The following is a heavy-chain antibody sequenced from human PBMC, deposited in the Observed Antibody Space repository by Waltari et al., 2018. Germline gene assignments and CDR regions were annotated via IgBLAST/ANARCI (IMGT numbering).Heavy chain of an antibody. CDR3: ARGSDILTGQPPRFDY. Sequence: QVQLQESGPGLVKPSETLSLTCTVSGGSIRSHYWSWIRQPPGKGLEWIGYIYYSGSTNYNPSLKSRVTISVDTSKNQFSLKLSSVTAADTAVYYCARGSDILTGQPPRFDYWGQGTLVTVSS. J-gene: IGHJ4*02. D-gene: IGHD3-9*01. CDR2: IYYSGST. CDR1: GGSIRSHY. V-gene: IGHV4-59*11.